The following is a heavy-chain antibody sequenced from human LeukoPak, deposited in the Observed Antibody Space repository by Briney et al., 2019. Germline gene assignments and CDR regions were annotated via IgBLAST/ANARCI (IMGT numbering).Heavy chain of an antibody. Sequence: GGSLRLSCSASGFTFKNFAMHWVRQIPGRGLEYVSAITTTGDGTYYAESVEGRFIISRDNSKNTLYLQMSSLKAEDTAVYYCVKRGYASGWPFFDYWGQGTLVTVSS. D-gene: IGHD6-19*01. CDR2: ITTTGDGT. J-gene: IGHJ4*02. V-gene: IGHV3-64D*06. CDR1: GFTFKNFA. CDR3: VKRGYASGWPFFDY.